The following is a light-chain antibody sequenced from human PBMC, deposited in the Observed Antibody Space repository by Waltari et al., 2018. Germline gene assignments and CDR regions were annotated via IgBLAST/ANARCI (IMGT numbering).Light chain of an antibody. V-gene: IGLV2-11*01. CDR3: CSYTGTYTHWV. J-gene: IGLJ3*02. CDR1: SNDVGAYNS. CDR2: DVS. Sequence: QSALTQPRSVSGSPGQSVTISCTGTSNDVGAYNSVSWHQQHPGKAPKLMIDDVSKRPSGVPDRFSASKSGNTASLTISGLQAEDEADYYCCSYTGTYTHWVFGGGTKLTVL.